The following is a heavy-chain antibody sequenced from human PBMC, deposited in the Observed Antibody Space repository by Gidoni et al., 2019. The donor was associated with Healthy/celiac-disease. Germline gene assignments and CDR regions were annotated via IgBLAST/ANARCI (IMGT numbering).Heavy chain of an antibody. V-gene: IGHV1-69*06. Sequence: QVQLVQSGAEVKKPGSSVKVSCKASGGTFSSYAISWVRQAPGQGLEWMGGIIPIFGTANYAQKFQGRVTITADKSTSTAYMELSSLRSEDTAVYYRARDQYYYDSSGLGDAFDIWGQGTMVTVSS. D-gene: IGHD3-22*01. CDR2: IIPIFGTA. CDR3: ARDQYYYDSSGLGDAFDI. J-gene: IGHJ3*02. CDR1: GGTFSSYA.